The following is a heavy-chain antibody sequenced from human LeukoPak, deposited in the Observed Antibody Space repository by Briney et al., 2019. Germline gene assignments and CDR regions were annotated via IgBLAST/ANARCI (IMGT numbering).Heavy chain of an antibody. D-gene: IGHD2-2*01. J-gene: IGHJ5*02. CDR1: GYSISGGYC. V-gene: IGHV4-38-2*02. Sequence: SETLSLTCTVSGYSISGGYCWGWIRQPPGMGLEWIGEIYHSGSTNYNPSLESRVTISVDKSKNQFSLKLSSVTAADTAVYYCARGTFFDPWGQGTLVTVSS. CDR3: ARGTFFDP. CDR2: IYHSGST.